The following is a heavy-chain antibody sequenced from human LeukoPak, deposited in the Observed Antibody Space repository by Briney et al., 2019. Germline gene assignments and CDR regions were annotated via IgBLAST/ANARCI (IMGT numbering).Heavy chain of an antibody. CDR1: GGSISSYY. V-gene: IGHV4-59*08. Sequence: SETLSLTCTVSGGSISSYYWSWIRQPPGKGLEWIGYIYYSGSTNYNPPLKSRVTISVDTSKNQFSLKLSSVTAADTAVYYCASGYYDILTGYYNALDYWGQGTLVTVSS. J-gene: IGHJ4*02. D-gene: IGHD3-9*01. CDR3: ASGYYDILTGYYNALDY. CDR2: IYYSGST.